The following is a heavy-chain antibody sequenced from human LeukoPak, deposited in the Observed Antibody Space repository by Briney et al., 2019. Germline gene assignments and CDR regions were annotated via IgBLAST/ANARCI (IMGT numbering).Heavy chain of an antibody. J-gene: IGHJ5*02. V-gene: IGHV3-23*01. CDR3: AEIRSSTNCFDA. CDR1: GFSFSNYA. Sequence: GGSLTLSCAASGFSFSNYAKTWVRQAPRQGLELDSGIGGCCISTYSANSVQSRFTIFSEDSKKTQFSQMKSLGVDDTAVYYCAEIRSSTNCFDAWGQGTLVTVSS. CDR2: IGGCCIST.